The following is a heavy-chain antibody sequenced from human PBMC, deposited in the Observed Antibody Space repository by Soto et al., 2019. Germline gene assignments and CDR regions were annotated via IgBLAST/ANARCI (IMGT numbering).Heavy chain of an antibody. J-gene: IGHJ4*02. D-gene: IGHD5-12*01. V-gene: IGHV3-53*01. CDR3: ARGAPITPGTFDF. CDR2: IYTGGSS. Sequence: EVQLVESGGGLIQPGGSLRLSCAASGFTVSSTYMTWVRQAPGKGLEWVSIIYTGGSSFYADSVKGRFTVSRDNSKNTLYLQMNSLRAEDTAVYYCARGAPITPGTFDFWGRGALVSVSS. CDR1: GFTVSSTY.